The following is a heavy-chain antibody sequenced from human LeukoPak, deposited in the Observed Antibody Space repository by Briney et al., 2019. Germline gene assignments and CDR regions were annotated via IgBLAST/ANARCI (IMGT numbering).Heavy chain of an antibody. CDR2: IQYSANT. CDR3: ARSGGSYYDY. J-gene: IGHJ4*02. Sequence: SETLSLTCTVSGGSISSYYWSWLRQPPGKGLEWIGYIQYSANTNYNPSLKSRVTISIDTSKNQFSLKLSSVTAADTAVYLCARSGGSYYDYWGQGTLVTVSS. CDR1: GGSISSYY. D-gene: IGHD1-26*01. V-gene: IGHV4-59*08.